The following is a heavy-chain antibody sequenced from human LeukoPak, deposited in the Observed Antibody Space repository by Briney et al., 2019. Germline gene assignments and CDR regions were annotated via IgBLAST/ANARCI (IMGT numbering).Heavy chain of an antibody. CDR3: AKDGQYYYDSSGYFDY. CDR1: GFTFSSYA. D-gene: IGHD3-22*01. V-gene: IGHV3-23*01. J-gene: IGHJ4*02. CDR2: ISGSGGST. Sequence: GGSLRLSCAASGFTFSSYAMSWVRQAQGKGLEWVSAISGSGGSTYYADSVKGRFTISRDNSKNTLYLQMNSLRAEDTAVYYCAKDGQYYYDSSGYFDYWGQGTLVTVSS.